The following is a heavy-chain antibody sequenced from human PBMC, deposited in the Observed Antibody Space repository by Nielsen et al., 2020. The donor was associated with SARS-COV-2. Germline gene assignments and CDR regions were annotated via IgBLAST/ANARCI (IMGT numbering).Heavy chain of an antibody. CDR2: ISWNGGST. Sequence: GGSLRLSCAASGFTFSIYWIHWVRQAPGKGLEWVSGISWNGGSTGYADSVKGRFTISRDNAKNSLYLQMNSLRAEDTALYHCASIAVAGTGYWGQGTLVTVSS. CDR1: GFTFSIYW. V-gene: IGHV3-20*01. CDR3: ASIAVAGTGY. D-gene: IGHD6-19*01. J-gene: IGHJ4*02.